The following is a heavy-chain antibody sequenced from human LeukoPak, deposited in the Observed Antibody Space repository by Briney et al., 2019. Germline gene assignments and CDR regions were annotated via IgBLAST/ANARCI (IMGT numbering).Heavy chain of an antibody. CDR3: AKDAPASIHGYFDY. CDR1: GFTFSSYA. CDR2: IGSSGHNT. J-gene: IGHJ4*02. V-gene: IGHV3-23*01. D-gene: IGHD2-2*01. Sequence: PGGSLRLSCATSGFTFSSYAMTWVRQAPGKGLEWVSAIGSSGHNTYYADSVKGRFTISRDNSKHTLYLQMNSLRAEDTAVYYCAKDAPASIHGYFDYWGQGTLVTVSS.